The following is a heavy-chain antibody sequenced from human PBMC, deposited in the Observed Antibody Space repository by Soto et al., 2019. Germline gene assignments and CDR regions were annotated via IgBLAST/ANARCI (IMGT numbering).Heavy chain of an antibody. CDR2: IYHSGYT. D-gene: IGHD6-19*01. Sequence: SETLSLTCTISGGSINTYYWSWIRQPAGKGLEWIGRIYHSGYTNPNSSLKSRLTMSVDASKNQFFLRLSSVTAADTAVYYCARVAGAKFDFWGQGILVTVSS. J-gene: IGHJ4*02. V-gene: IGHV4-4*07. CDR1: GGSINTYY. CDR3: ARVAGAKFDF.